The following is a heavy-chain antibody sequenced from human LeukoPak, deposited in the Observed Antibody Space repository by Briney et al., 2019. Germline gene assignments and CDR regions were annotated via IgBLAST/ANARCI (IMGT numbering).Heavy chain of an antibody. CDR1: GGTFSSYA. V-gene: IGHV1-69*05. CDR3: ASYCSSTSCPFDY. D-gene: IGHD2-2*01. Sequence: SVKVSCKASGGTFSSYAISWVRQAPGQGLEWMGGIIPIFGTANYAQKFQGRVTITTDESTSTAYMELSSLRSEDTAVYYCASYCSSTSCPFDYWGQEPWSPSPQ. CDR2: IIPIFGTA. J-gene: IGHJ4*01.